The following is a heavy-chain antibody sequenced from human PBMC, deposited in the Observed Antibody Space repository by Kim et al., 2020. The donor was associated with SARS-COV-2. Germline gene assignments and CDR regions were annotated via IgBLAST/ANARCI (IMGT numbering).Heavy chain of an antibody. V-gene: IGHV4-59*13. CDR3: ARGFFDWLGYYYYGMDV. Sequence: SETLSLTCTVSGGSISSYYWSWIRQPPGKGLEWIGYIYYSGSTNYNPSLKSRVTISVDTSKNQFSLKLSSVTAADTAVYYCARGFFDWLGYYYYGMDVWGPGTTVTVSS. J-gene: IGHJ6*02. D-gene: IGHD3-9*01. CDR1: GGSISSYY. CDR2: IYYSGST.